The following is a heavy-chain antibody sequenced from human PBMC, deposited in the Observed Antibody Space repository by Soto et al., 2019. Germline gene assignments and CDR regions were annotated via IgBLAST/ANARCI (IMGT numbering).Heavy chain of an antibody. D-gene: IGHD1-1*01. J-gene: IGHJ6*02. CDR1: GFTFSSYG. CDR2: ISYDGSNK. Sequence: GGSLSLSCAASGFTFSSYGMHWVRQAPGKGLEWVAVISYDGSNKYYADSVKGRFTISRDNSKNTLYLQMNSLRAEDTAVYYCAKEEGGTGSYYYGMDVWGQGTTVTVAS. CDR3: AKEEGGTGSYYYGMDV. V-gene: IGHV3-30*18.